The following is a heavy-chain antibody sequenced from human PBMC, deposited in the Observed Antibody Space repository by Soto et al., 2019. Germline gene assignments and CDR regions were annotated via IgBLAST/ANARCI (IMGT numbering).Heavy chain of an antibody. D-gene: IGHD3-16*01. CDR2: IRSKGHKYEK. CDR1: GGALSSSA. CDR3: TRDLFSYDSSGILWFDP. Sequence: GGSLKLSCAASGGALSSSAMYWVRQPSGKGAGWVDRIRSKGHKYEKEYAASVKGRFTIARDDSKSTAYLQMNSLQTEDTAVYYCTRDLFSYDSSGILWFDPWGQRTLVTVSS. J-gene: IGHJ5*02. V-gene: IGHV3-73*01.